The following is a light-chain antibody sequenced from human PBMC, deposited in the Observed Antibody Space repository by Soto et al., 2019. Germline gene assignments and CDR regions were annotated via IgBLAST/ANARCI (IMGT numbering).Light chain of an antibody. V-gene: IGLV4-69*01. CDR3: QTWGTGILVV. CDR2: LNSDGSH. J-gene: IGLJ2*01. Sequence: QLVLTQSPSASASLGASVKLTCTLSSGHSAYAIAWHQQQPEKGPRYLMKLNSDGSHSKGDGIPDRFSGSSSGAERYLTISSLRSEDEADYYCQTWGTGILVVFGGGTKLTVL. CDR1: SGHSAYA.